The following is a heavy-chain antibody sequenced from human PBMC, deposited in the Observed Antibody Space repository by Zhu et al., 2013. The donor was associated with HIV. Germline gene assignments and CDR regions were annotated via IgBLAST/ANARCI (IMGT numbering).Heavy chain of an antibody. D-gene: IGHD1-7*01. Sequence: QVQLVQSGAEVKKPGASVKVSCKASGYTFTSYYIHWVPQAPGQGLEWMGIINPSGGSTSYAQKFQGRVTMTRDTSTSTVYMELSSLRSEDTAVYYCARRDRGTGTTDYWGQGTLVTVSS. CDR3: ARRDRGTGTTDY. J-gene: IGHJ4*02. V-gene: IGHV1-46*01. CDR1: GYTFTSYY. CDR2: INPSGGST.